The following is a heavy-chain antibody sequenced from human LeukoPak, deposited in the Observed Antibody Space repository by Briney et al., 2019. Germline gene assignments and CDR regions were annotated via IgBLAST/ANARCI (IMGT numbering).Heavy chain of an antibody. J-gene: IGHJ4*02. CDR3: ARAGGGYYFDY. Sequence: PGGSLRLSCAASGFTFSSYSMNWVRQAPGRGLEWVSSISSSSSYIYYADSVKGRFTISRDDAKNSLYLQMNSLRAEDTAVYYCARAGGGYYFDYWGQGTLVTVSS. CDR2: ISSSSSYI. CDR1: GFTFSSYS. V-gene: IGHV3-21*01. D-gene: IGHD1-14*01.